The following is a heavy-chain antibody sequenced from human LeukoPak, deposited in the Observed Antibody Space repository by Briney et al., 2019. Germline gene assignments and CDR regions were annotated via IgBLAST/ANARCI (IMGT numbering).Heavy chain of an antibody. CDR2: INPSGGST. CDR3: AREDSGWYPLRGFDY. V-gene: IGHV1-46*01. Sequence: EASVKVSCKASGYTFTSYYMHWVRQAPGQGLEWMGIINPSGGSTSYAQKFQGRVTMTRDTSTSTVYMELSSLRSEDTAVYYCAREDSGWYPLRGFDYWGQGTLVTVSS. D-gene: IGHD6-19*01. CDR1: GYTFTSYY. J-gene: IGHJ4*02.